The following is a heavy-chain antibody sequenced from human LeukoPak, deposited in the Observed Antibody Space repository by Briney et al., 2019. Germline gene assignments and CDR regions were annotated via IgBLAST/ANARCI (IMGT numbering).Heavy chain of an antibody. V-gene: IGHV1-18*04. CDR2: ISAYNGNT. CDR3: ARDRGGTTVIVLYDY. CDR1: GYTFTTYY. J-gene: IGHJ4*02. D-gene: IGHD4-17*01. Sequence: GASVKVSCKASGYTFTTYYMHWVRQAPGQGLEWMGWISAYNGNTNYAQKLQGRVTMTTDTSTSTAYMELRSLRSDDTAVYYCARDRGGTTVIVLYDYWGQGTLVTVSS.